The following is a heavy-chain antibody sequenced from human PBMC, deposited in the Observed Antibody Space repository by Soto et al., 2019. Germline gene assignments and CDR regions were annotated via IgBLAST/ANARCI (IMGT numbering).Heavy chain of an antibody. CDR1: GDTFSGYS. Sequence: QVQLVQSGAEVKRPGSSVKVSCKASGDTFSGYSISWVRQAPGQGLEWMGGIIPIFGSTNYAQRFQDRLTITADKSTTTACMELSSLTSEDTAVYYCARDLGSGYDPGDYWGQGTRVTVSS. D-gene: IGHD5-12*01. J-gene: IGHJ4*02. CDR3: ARDLGSGYDPGDY. CDR2: IIPIFGST. V-gene: IGHV1-69*14.